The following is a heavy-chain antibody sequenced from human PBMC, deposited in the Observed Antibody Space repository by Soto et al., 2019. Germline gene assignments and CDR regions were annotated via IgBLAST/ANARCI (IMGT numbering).Heavy chain of an antibody. Sequence: QVQLVESGGGVVQPGRSLRLSCAASGFTFSSYGMHWVRQAPGKGLEWVAVIRYDGSNKYYADSVKGRFTISRDNSKNTLYLQMNSLRAEDTAVYYCARGGQWLVPGGSFDYWGQGTLVTVSS. V-gene: IGHV3-33*01. CDR3: ARGGQWLVPGGSFDY. CDR1: GFTFSSYG. D-gene: IGHD6-19*01. CDR2: IRYDGSNK. J-gene: IGHJ4*02.